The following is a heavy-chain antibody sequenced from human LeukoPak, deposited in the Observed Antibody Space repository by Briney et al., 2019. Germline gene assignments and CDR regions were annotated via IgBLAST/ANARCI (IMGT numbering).Heavy chain of an antibody. CDR3: ARDHIVVVPAAYFDY. Sequence: ASVKVSCKASGYTFTGYYMHWVRQAPGQGLEWMGWISAYNGNTNYAQKLQGRVTMTTDTSTSTAYMELRSLRSDDTAVYYCARDHIVVVPAAYFDYWGQGTLVTVSS. CDR1: GYTFTGYY. V-gene: IGHV1-18*04. J-gene: IGHJ4*02. D-gene: IGHD2-2*01. CDR2: ISAYNGNT.